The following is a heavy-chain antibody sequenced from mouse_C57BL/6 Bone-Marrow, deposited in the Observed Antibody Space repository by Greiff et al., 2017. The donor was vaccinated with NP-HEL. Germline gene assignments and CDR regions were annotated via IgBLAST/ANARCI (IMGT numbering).Heavy chain of an antibody. CDR1: GYTFTDYY. V-gene: IGHV1-26*01. CDR2: INPNNGGT. J-gene: IGHJ3*01. CDR3: ARCQFAY. Sequence: VQLQQSGPELVKPGASVKISCKASGYTFTDYYMNWVKQSHGKSLEWIGDINPNNGGTSYNQKFKGKATLTVDKSSSTAYMELRSLTSEDSAVYYCARCQFAYWGQGTLVTVSA.